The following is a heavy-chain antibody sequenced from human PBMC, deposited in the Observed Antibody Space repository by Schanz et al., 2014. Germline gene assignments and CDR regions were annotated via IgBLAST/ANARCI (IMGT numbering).Heavy chain of an antibody. CDR2: ISGSGGST. V-gene: IGHV3-23*04. Sequence: EVQLVESGGGVVQPGRSLRLSCAASGFTFSSYAMSWVRQAPGKGLEWVSAISGSGGSTYYADSVKGRFTISRDNSKNTLYPQMSSLRADDTAVYYCAKAADWPVARFDPWGQGTLVTVSS. CDR3: AKAADWPVARFDP. J-gene: IGHJ5*02. CDR1: GFTFSSYA. D-gene: IGHD3-9*01.